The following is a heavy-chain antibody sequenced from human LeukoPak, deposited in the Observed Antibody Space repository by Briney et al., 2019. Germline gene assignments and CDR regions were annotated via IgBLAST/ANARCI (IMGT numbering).Heavy chain of an antibody. Sequence: GGSLRLSCAASGFTFSSYGMSWVRQAPGKGLEWVSVISGSSSNRYYADSVKGRFTISRDNSKNTLYLQMNSLKAEDTAVYYCAKGPRTVRFGDRHKGIFDYWGQGTLVTVSS. CDR2: ISGSSSNR. CDR1: GFTFSSYG. J-gene: IGHJ4*02. V-gene: IGHV3-23*01. D-gene: IGHD3-10*01. CDR3: AKGPRTVRFGDRHKGIFDY.